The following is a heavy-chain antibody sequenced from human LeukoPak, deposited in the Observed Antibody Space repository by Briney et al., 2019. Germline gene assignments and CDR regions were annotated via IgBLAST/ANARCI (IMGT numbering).Heavy chain of an antibody. CDR1: GFTFSSYG. J-gene: IGHJ4*02. CDR3: VKCLLHPCGSDNGY. D-gene: IGHD3-10*01. V-gene: IGHV3-23*01. Sequence: PGGSLRLSCAASGFTFSSYGMTWVRQAPGKGLEWVSGISGSGDITYYADSVKGRFTISRDNSKNTLYLQMNSLRADDTAVYYCVKCLLHPCGSDNGYWGQGTLVTVSS. CDR2: ISGSGDIT.